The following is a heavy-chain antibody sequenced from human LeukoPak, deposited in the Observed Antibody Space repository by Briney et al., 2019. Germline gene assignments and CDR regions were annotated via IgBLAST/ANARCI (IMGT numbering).Heavy chain of an antibody. D-gene: IGHD2-2*01. Sequence: GGSLRLSCAASGFTFSSYAMSWVRQAPGKGREWVSAISGSGGSTYYADSVKGRFTISRDNSKNTLYLQMNSLRAEDTAVYYCAKADCSSTSCYVNAFDIWGQGTMVTVSS. V-gene: IGHV3-23*01. CDR2: ISGSGGST. CDR1: GFTFSSYA. J-gene: IGHJ3*02. CDR3: AKADCSSTSCYVNAFDI.